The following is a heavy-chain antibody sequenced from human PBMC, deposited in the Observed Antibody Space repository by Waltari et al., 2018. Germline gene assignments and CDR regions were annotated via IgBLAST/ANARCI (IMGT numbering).Heavy chain of an antibody. CDR2: MKPISGNT. J-gene: IGHJ5*02. CDR3: ASAEAPGKGAHWFEA. V-gene: IGHV1-8*01. D-gene: IGHD3-16*01. Sequence: QVQLVQSGAEVKTPWASVKISSTPSGCTFTNYDINWGRQATGPGHEWMGWMKPISGNTGLSRRFQDRLVMTTNTSITTAYLELSSLGSDDTAVYYCASAEAPGKGAHWFEAWGQGTLVVVSS. CDR1: GCTFTNYD.